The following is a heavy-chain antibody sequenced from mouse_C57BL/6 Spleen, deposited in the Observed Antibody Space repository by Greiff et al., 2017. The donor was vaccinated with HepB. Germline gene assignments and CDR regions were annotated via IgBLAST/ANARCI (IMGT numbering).Heavy chain of an antibody. V-gene: IGHV1-63*01. Sequence: QVQLKQSGAELVRPGTSVKMSCKASGYTFTNYWIGWAKQRPGHGLEWIGDIYPGGGYTNYNEKFKGKATLTADKSSSTAYMQFSSLTSEDSAIYYCARRGDLLWYAMDYWGQGTSVTVSS. CDR1: GYTFTNYW. CDR2: IYPGGGYT. D-gene: IGHD2-1*01. CDR3: ARRGDLLWYAMDY. J-gene: IGHJ4*01.